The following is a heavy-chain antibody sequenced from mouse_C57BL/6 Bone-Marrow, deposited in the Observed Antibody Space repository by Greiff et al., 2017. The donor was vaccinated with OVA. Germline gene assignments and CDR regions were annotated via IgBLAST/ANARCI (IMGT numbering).Heavy chain of an antibody. CDR1: GYTFTSYW. D-gene: IGHD1-1*01. V-gene: IGHV1-64*01. J-gene: IGHJ1*03. Sequence: QVQLQQSGAELVKPGASVKLSCKASGYTFTSYWMHWVKQRPGQGLEWIGMIHPNSGSTNYNEKFKSKATLTVDKSSSTAYMQLSSLTSEDSAVYYCAREVYYYGSSHVWGTGTTVTVSS. CDR3: AREVYYYGSSHV. CDR2: IHPNSGST.